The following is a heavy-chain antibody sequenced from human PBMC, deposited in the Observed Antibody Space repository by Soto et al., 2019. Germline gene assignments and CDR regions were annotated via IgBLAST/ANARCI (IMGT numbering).Heavy chain of an antibody. CDR3: ARLWFGELYRLDP. CDR1: GYTFTSYA. J-gene: IGHJ5*02. Sequence: QVQLVQSGAEVKKPGASVKVSCKASGYTFTSYAMHWVRQAPGQRLEWMGWINANYGKTKYSQKFQGRVTITRDTSASTAYRELSSLRSEDTAVYYCARLWFGELYRLDPWGQGTLVTVSS. CDR2: INANYGKT. D-gene: IGHD3-10*01. V-gene: IGHV1-3*01.